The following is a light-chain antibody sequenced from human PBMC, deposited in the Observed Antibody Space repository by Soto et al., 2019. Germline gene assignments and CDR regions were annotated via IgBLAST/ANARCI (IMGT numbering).Light chain of an antibody. CDR2: KGT. V-gene: IGLV2-23*01. CDR3: CSSAPESTYV. J-gene: IGLJ1*01. CDR1: SDDVGAYNS. Sequence: QSALAQPASVSGSPGRSITISCTGTSDDVGAYNSVSWYQQLPHKAPQVILYKGTQRPSGVSSRFSGSTSGNAASLTISGLQADDEADYFCCSSAPESTYVFGTGTKVTVL.